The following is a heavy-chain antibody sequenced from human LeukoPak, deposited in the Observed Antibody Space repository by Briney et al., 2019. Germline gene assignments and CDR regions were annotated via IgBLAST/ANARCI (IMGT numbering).Heavy chain of an antibody. CDR2: INHSGST. CDR1: GGSFSGYL. Sequence: SETLSLTCAVYGGSFSGYLWSWIRQPPGKGLERIGEINHSGSTNYNPSLKSRVTISLGTSKNQVSLNLTYVTAADTAIYYCARDSSGDYGLYGNWFDPWGQGTLVSVSS. D-gene: IGHD4-17*01. V-gene: IGHV4-34*01. CDR3: ARDSSGDYGLYGNWFDP. J-gene: IGHJ5*02.